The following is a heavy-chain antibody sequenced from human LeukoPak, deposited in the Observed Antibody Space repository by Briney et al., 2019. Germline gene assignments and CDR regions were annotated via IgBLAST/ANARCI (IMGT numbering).Heavy chain of an antibody. D-gene: IGHD3-10*01. CDR1: GFIFSNYE. Sequence: PGGSLRLSCAASGFIFSNYEMNWVRQAPGKGLEWVAVIWYDGSKKYYEDSAKGRFIISRDNSKNMVYLQMNSLRVEDTAVYYCARDFGEFDYFDYWGQGTLVTVSS. V-gene: IGHV3-33*08. CDR2: IWYDGSKK. J-gene: IGHJ4*02. CDR3: ARDFGEFDYFDY.